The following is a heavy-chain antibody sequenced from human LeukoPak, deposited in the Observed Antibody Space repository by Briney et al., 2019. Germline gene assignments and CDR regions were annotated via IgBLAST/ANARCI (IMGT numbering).Heavy chain of an antibody. J-gene: IGHJ4*02. Sequence: GGSLRLSCAVSGFTFSSYGMHWVRQAPGKGLEWVAVIWYDGSNKYYAVSVKGRFTISRDNSKNTLYLQMNSLRAEDTAVYYCAKGQGYYDSSSPNSFDYWGQGTLVTVSS. CDR1: GFTFSSYG. CDR3: AKGQGYYDSSSPNSFDY. V-gene: IGHV3-33*06. D-gene: IGHD3-22*01. CDR2: IWYDGSNK.